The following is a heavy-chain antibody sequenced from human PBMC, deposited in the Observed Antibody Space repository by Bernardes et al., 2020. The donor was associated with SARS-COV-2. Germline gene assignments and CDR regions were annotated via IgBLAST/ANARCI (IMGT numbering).Heavy chain of an antibody. V-gene: IGHV4-31*03. D-gene: IGHD1-26*01. CDR3: ARADVGAVQGNNAFDI. Sequence: SESLSLTCSVSGVSISTTGYHWIWLRQHPGKGLEWMGYVYFSGHTYDNPSLKRRLIISVDTSKNQYSLRLSSVTAADTAFYYCARADVGAVQGNNAFDIWGQGTMVLVSA. CDR2: VYFSGHT. J-gene: IGHJ3*02. CDR1: GVSISTTGYH.